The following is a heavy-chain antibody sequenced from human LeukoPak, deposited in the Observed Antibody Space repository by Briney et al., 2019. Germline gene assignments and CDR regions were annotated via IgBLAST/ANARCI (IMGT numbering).Heavy chain of an antibody. CDR1: GYTFTSYA. D-gene: IGHD2-2*01. J-gene: IGHJ5*02. CDR3: ARAGYCSSTSCYAGWFVP. V-gene: IGHV1-3*01. Sequence: ASVKVSCKASGYTFTSYAMHWVRQAPGQKLEWMGWINAGNGNTKYSQKFQGRVTITRDTSASTAYMELSSLRSEDRAVYYCARAGYCSSTSCYAGWFVPWGQGTLVTVSS. CDR2: INAGNGNT.